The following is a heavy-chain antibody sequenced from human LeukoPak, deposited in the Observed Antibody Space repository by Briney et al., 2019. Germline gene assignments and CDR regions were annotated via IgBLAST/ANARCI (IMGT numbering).Heavy chain of an antibody. D-gene: IGHD2-21*02. Sequence: GASVNVSCKASVYRFISNYIQWVRQAPGLGPEWIGWMHPGNGNTRYAEKFQGRVTMTRDTSINTAYMDLSSLRSDDTAVYYCAREGSYCVGGDCYSFDFWGQGTLITVSS. CDR2: MHPGNGNT. V-gene: IGHV1-2*02. J-gene: IGHJ5*01. CDR3: AREGSYCVGGDCYSFDF. CDR1: VYRFISNY.